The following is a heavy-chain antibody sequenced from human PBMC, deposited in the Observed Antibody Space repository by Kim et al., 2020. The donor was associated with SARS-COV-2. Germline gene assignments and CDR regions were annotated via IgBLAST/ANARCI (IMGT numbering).Heavy chain of an antibody. V-gene: IGHV4-31*02. CDR3: ARDDYYDSSGYSRWYFDL. Sequence: KGGVTISVDTSKNQFSLKLSSVTAADTAVYYCARDDYYDSSGYSRWYFDLWGRGTLVTVSS. D-gene: IGHD3-22*01. J-gene: IGHJ2*01.